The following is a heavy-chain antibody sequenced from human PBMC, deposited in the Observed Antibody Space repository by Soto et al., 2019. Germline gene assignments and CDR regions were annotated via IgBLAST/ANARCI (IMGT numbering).Heavy chain of an antibody. Sequence: LSLTCTVSGGSISSYYWSWIRQPPGKGLEWIGYIYCSGSTNYNPSLKSRVTISVDTSKNQFSLKLSSVTAADTAVYYCARVRTTPWFDPWGQGTLVTVSS. V-gene: IGHV4-59*01. D-gene: IGHD1-7*01. J-gene: IGHJ5*02. CDR2: IYCSGST. CDR1: GGSISSYY. CDR3: ARVRTTPWFDP.